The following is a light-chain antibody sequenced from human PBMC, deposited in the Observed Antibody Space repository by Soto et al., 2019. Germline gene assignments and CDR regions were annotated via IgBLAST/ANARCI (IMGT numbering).Light chain of an antibody. J-gene: IGKJ1*01. Sequence: EIVLTQSPATLSLSPGERATLSCRASQGITRYLAWYQQKPGQAPRLLIYDASNRATGIPARFSGSGSGTDFTLTISSLEPEDVAMYYCQQRFNWPPWTFGQGTKVEIK. V-gene: IGKV3-11*01. CDR2: DAS. CDR3: QQRFNWPPWT. CDR1: QGITRY.